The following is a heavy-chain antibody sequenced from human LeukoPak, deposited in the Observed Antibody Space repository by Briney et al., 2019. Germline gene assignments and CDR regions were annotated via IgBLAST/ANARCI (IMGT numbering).Heavy chain of an antibody. D-gene: IGHD2-2*01. CDR1: GFTFTSSA. V-gene: IGHV1-58*01. J-gene: IGHJ4*02. CDR3: AAERMDGSTTSPIDY. CDR2: IVVGSGNT. Sequence: GASVKVSCKASGFTFTSSAVQWVRQSRGQRLEWIGWIVVGSGNTNYAQKFQERVTITRDMSTSTAYMELSSLRSEDTAVYYCAAERMDGSTTSPIDYWGQGTLVTVSS.